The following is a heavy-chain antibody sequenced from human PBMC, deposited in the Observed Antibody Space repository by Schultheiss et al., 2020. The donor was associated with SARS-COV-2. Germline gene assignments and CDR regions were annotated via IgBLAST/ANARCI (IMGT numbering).Heavy chain of an antibody. J-gene: IGHJ4*02. D-gene: IGHD5-12*01. CDR2: ISAYNGNT. CDR1: GYTFTGYY. CDR3: ARGSGYDYAGY. Sequence: ASVKVSCKASGYTFTGYYMHWVRQAPGQGLEWMGWISAYNGNTNYAQKFQGRVTMTRNTSISTAYMELSSLRSEDTAVYYCARGSGYDYAGYWGQGTLVTVSS. V-gene: IGHV1-8*02.